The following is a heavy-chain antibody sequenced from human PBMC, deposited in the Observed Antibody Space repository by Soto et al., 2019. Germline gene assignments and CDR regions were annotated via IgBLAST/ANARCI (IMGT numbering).Heavy chain of an antibody. CDR3: AKARDTMLRGVCPYYYGMDV. CDR2: ISGSGGGT. CDR1: GFTFSTYA. Sequence: GGSLRLSCAASGFTFSTYAMTWVRQAPGKGLEWVSAISGSGGGTYYAGSVKGRFTISRDNSKNTLYVHMNSLRAEDTAVYYCAKARDTMLRGVCPYYYGMDVWGQGTTVTVSS. J-gene: IGHJ6*02. D-gene: IGHD3-10*01. V-gene: IGHV3-23*01.